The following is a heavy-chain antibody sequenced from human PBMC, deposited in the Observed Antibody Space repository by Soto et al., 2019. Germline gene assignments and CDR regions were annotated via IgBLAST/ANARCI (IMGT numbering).Heavy chain of an antibody. Sequence: PGGSLRLSCAASGFTFSSYGMPWVRQAPGKGLEWVAVIWYDGSNKYYPDSVKGRFTISRDNSKNTLYLQMNSLRAEDTAVYYCARDQGYYYDSSGYLDYGMDVWGQGTTVTVSS. J-gene: IGHJ6*02. CDR2: IWYDGSNK. V-gene: IGHV3-33*01. D-gene: IGHD3-22*01. CDR3: ARDQGYYYDSSGYLDYGMDV. CDR1: GFTFSSYG.